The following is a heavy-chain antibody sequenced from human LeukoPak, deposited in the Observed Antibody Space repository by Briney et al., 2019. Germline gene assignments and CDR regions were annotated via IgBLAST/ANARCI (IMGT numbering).Heavy chain of an antibody. D-gene: IGHD3-22*01. Sequence: SETLSLTRTVSGGSISSHYWSWIRQPPGKGLEWIGYIYYSGSTNYNPSLKSRVTISVDTSKNQFSLKLSSVTAADTAVYYCARLYYYDSSGYFPFDYWGQGTLVTVSS. J-gene: IGHJ4*02. CDR3: ARLYYYDSSGYFPFDY. CDR1: GGSISSHY. CDR2: IYYSGST. V-gene: IGHV4-59*08.